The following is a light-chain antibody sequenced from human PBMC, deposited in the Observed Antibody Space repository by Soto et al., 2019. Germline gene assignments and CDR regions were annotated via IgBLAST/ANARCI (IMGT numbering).Light chain of an antibody. V-gene: IGLV2-23*01. CDR3: CSYACSRSWV. CDR1: NNDVANYNV. J-gene: IGLJ3*02. Sequence: QSALTQPASVSGSPGQSITISCTGTNNDVANYNVVSWYQQHPGKAPKLRIYEGSKRPSGVSNRFSGSKSVNTPSLTNSGLEAAYEADYYFCSYACSRSWVFGGGTKLTVL. CDR2: EGS.